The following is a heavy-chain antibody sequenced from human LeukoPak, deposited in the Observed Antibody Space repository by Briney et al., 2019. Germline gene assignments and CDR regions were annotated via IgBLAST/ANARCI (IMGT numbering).Heavy chain of an antibody. CDR3: ARQPVLRFLEWNNWFDP. D-gene: IGHD3-3*01. J-gene: IGHJ5*02. CDR2: IIPIFGTA. Sequence: SVKVSCKASGGTFSSYAISWVRQAPGQGLEWMGGIIPIFGTANYAQKFQGRVTITTDESTSTAYMELSSLRSEDTAVYYCARQPVLRFLEWNNWFDPWGQGALVTVSS. CDR1: GGTFSSYA. V-gene: IGHV1-69*05.